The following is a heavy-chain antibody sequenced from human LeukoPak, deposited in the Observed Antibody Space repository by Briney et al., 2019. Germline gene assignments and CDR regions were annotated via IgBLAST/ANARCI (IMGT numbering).Heavy chain of an antibody. Sequence: PSETLSLTCTVSGGSISSYYWSWIRQPPGKGLEWIGYIYYSGSTNYNPSLKSRVTISVDTSKNQFPLKLSSVTAADTAVYYCASCSTSCFYAFDIWGQGTMVTVSS. CDR3: ASCSTSCFYAFDI. CDR2: IYYSGST. D-gene: IGHD2-2*01. CDR1: GGSISSYY. V-gene: IGHV4-59*01. J-gene: IGHJ3*02.